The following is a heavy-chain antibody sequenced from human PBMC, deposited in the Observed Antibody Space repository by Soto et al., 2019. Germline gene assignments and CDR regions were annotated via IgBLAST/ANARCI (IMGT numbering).Heavy chain of an antibody. J-gene: IGHJ4*02. CDR3: ASLVQPQY. V-gene: IGHV3-74*01. D-gene: IGHD6-6*01. CDR2: IKNDGTT. Sequence: GGSLRLSCAASGFTVSNYWMNWVRQAPGKGLVWVSHIKNDGTTSYADSVEGRFTVPRDDAKNSLYLQMNSLRAEDTAVYYCASLVQPQYWGQGTLVTVSS. CDR1: GFTVSNYW.